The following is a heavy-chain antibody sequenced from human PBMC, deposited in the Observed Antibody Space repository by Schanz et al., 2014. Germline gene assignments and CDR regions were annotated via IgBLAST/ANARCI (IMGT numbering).Heavy chain of an antibody. V-gene: IGHV3-23*04. CDR3: AKDSTHIDIVLVPTAIDY. CDR2: ISGSGGST. Sequence: VQLVESGGGLVKPGRSLRLSCAASGFTFSSYSMNWVRQAPGKGLEWVSAISGSGGSTYYADSVKGRFTISRDNSKNTLYLHMNTLRSEDTAVYYCAKDSTHIDIVLVPTAIDYWGQGTLVTVSS. CDR1: GFTFSSYS. J-gene: IGHJ4*02. D-gene: IGHD2-2*01.